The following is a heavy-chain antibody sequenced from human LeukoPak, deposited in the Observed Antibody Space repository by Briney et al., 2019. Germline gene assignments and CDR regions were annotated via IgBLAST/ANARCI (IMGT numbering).Heavy chain of an antibody. CDR1: GGSFSGYY. J-gene: IGHJ1*01. V-gene: IGHV4-34*01. CDR2: INHSGNT. CDR3: ARARGAEYFQH. D-gene: IGHD3-10*01. Sequence: PSETLSLTCAVYGGSFSGYYCSWIRQPPGKGLEWIGEINHSGNTNYNPSLKSRVTISVDTSKNQFSLKLSSVTAADTAVYYCARARGAEYFQHWGQGTLVTVSS.